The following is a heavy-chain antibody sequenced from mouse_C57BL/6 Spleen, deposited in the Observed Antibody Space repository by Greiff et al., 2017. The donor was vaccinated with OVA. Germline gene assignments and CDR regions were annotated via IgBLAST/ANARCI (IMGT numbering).Heavy chain of an antibody. CDR3: ARAYDGYYRYAMDY. J-gene: IGHJ4*01. CDR1: GFSLSTFGMG. D-gene: IGHD2-3*01. V-gene: IGHV8-8*01. Sequence: QVQLKESGPGLLQPSQTLSLTCSFSGFSLSTFGMGVGWIRQPSGKGLEWLAHIWWDDDKYYNPALKSRLTISKDTSKNQVFLKIANVDTADTATYYCARAYDGYYRYAMDYWGQGTSVTVSS. CDR2: IWWDDDK.